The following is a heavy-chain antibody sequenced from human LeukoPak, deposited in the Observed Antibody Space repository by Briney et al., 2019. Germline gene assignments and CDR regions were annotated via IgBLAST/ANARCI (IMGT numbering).Heavy chain of an antibody. Sequence: SVKVSCKASGGTFSSYAISWVRQAPRQGLEWMGGIIPIFGTANYAQKFQGRVTITTDESTSTAYMELSSLRSEDTAVYYCARGDYFRGLYYMDVWGKGTTVTVSS. V-gene: IGHV1-69*05. J-gene: IGHJ6*03. CDR3: ARGDYFRGLYYMDV. D-gene: IGHD2/OR15-2a*01. CDR2: IIPIFGTA. CDR1: GGTFSSYA.